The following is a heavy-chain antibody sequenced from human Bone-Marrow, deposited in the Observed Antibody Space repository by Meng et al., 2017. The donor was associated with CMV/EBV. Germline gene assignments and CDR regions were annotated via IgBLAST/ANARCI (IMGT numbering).Heavy chain of an antibody. CDR2: INHSGST. J-gene: IGHJ4*02. Sequence: SETLSLTCAVYGGSFSGYYWSWIRQPPGKGLEWIGEINHSGSTNYNPSLKSRVTISVDTSKNQISLKLSSVTAADTAVYYCARYYDSSEYYFDYWGQGTLVTVSS. V-gene: IGHV4-34*01. D-gene: IGHD3-22*01. CDR3: ARYYDSSEYYFDY. CDR1: GGSFSGYY.